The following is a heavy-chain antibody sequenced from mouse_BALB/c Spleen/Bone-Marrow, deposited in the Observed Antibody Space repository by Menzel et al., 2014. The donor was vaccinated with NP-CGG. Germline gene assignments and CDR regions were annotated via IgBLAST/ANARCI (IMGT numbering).Heavy chain of an antibody. D-gene: IGHD1-3*01. CDR1: GFNIKDSY. V-gene: IGHV14-3*02. Sequence: EVKLEESGAEPVKPGASVKLSCTASGFNIKDSYIHWVKRRPEQGLEWIGRIDPANGNTNYDPKFQGKATITADTSSNTAYLHLNSLTSEDTAVYYCARSPGKVNYWGQGTLVTVSA. CDR3: ARSPGKVNY. J-gene: IGHJ3*01. CDR2: IDPANGNT.